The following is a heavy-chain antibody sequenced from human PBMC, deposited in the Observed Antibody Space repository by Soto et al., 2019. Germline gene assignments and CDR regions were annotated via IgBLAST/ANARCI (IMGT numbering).Heavy chain of an antibody. CDR1: GGTFSSYA. CDR3: ARGGGRITMVLGVYYYYGMDV. Sequence: QVQLVQSGAEVKKPGSSVKVSCKASGGTFSSYAISWVRQAPGQGLEWLGGLIPIFGTANYAQKFQGRVTITADEATSTAYMGLSSLRSEDTAVYYCARGGGRITMVLGVYYYYGMDVWGQGTTVTVSS. CDR2: LIPIFGTA. D-gene: IGHD3-10*01. V-gene: IGHV1-69*01. J-gene: IGHJ6*02.